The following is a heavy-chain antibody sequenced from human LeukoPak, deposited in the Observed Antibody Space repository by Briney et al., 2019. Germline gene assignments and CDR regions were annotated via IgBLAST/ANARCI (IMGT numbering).Heavy chain of an antibody. CDR3: ARTSGGSYRDAFDI. D-gene: IGHD1-26*01. CDR1: GGSISSYY. CDR2: IYYSGST. V-gene: IGHV4-59*01. Sequence: MPSETLTLTCTVSGGSISSYYWSWIRQPPGKGLEWIGYIYYSGSTNYNPSLKSRVTISVDTSKNQFSLKLSSVTAADTAVYYCARTSGGSYRDAFDIWGQGTMVTVSS. J-gene: IGHJ3*02.